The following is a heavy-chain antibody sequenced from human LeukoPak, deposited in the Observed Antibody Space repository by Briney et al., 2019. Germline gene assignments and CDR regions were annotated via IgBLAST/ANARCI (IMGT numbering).Heavy chain of an antibody. CDR3: ASLPEGITGTTVTWFDP. CDR1: GGSFSGYY. V-gene: IGHV4-34*01. J-gene: IGHJ5*02. D-gene: IGHD1-7*01. CDR2: INHSGST. Sequence: PSETLSLTCAVYGGSFSGYYWSWIRQPPGKGLEWIGEINHSGSTNYNPSLKSRVTISVDTSKNQFSLKLSSVTAADTAVYYCASLPEGITGTTVTWFDPWGQGTLVTVSS.